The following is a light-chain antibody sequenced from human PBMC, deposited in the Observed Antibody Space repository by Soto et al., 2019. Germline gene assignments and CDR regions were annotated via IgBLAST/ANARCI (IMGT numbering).Light chain of an antibody. J-gene: IGKJ1*01. CDR1: QTIDFY. CDR2: EAS. V-gene: IGKV1-5*03. CDR3: QQSINYPWT. Sequence: DIQMTQSPSTLSASVGDRVTITCRASQTIDFYLAWYQQKPGKAPKLLIYEASNLENGVSSRFSGSGYGTDFTLTISSLQPDDFATYYCQQSINYPWTFGQGTKVDIK.